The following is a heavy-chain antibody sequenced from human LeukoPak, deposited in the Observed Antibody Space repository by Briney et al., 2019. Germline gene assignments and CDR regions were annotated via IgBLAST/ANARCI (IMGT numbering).Heavy chain of an antibody. Sequence: SETLSLTCTVSGGSISSSSYYWGWIRQPPGKGLEWIGSIYYSGSTYYNPSLKSRVTISVDTSKNQFSPKLSSVTAADTAVYYCARARTLPLPMVRAIDYWGQGTLVTVSS. CDR2: IYYSGST. V-gene: IGHV4-39*07. D-gene: IGHD3-10*01. J-gene: IGHJ4*02. CDR1: GGSISSSSYY. CDR3: ARARTLPLPMVRAIDY.